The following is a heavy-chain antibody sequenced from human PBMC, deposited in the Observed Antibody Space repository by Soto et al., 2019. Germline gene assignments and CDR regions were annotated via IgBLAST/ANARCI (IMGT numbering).Heavy chain of an antibody. CDR2: IWYDGSNK. J-gene: IGHJ5*02. V-gene: IGHV3-33*01. D-gene: IGHD3-22*01. CDR1: GFTFSSYV. Sequence: PGGSLRLSCAASGFTFSSYVMHWVRQAPGKGLEWVAVIWYDGSNKYYADSVKGRFTISRDNSKNTLYLQMNSLRAEDTAVYYCARDPNYYDSSGYLFDPWGQGTLVTVSS. CDR3: ARDPNYYDSSGYLFDP.